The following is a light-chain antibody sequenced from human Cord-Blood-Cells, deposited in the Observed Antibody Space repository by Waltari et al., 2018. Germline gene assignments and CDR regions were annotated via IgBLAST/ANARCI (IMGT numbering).Light chain of an antibody. V-gene: IGKV1-5*01. Sequence: DIQMTQSPSTLSASVGDRVPITCRASQSISSWFAWYQQKPGKAPKLLIYDASSLESGVPSRFSGSGSGTEFTLTISSLQPDDFATYYCQQYNSYPYTFGQGTKLEIK. CDR3: QQYNSYPYT. CDR1: QSISSW. J-gene: IGKJ2*01. CDR2: DAS.